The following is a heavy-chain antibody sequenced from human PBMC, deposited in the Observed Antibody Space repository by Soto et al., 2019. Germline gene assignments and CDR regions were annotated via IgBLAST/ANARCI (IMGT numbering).Heavy chain of an antibody. CDR3: ATTPRGWLPNFDY. V-gene: IGHV1-69*13. D-gene: IGHD3-22*01. CDR2: IIPIFGTA. J-gene: IGHJ4*02. Sequence: SVKVSCKASGGTFSSYAISWVRQAPGQGLEWMGGIIPIFGTANYAQKFQGRVTITADESTSTAYMELSSLRSEDTAVYYCATTPRGWLPNFDYWGQGTLVTVSS. CDR1: GGTFSSYA.